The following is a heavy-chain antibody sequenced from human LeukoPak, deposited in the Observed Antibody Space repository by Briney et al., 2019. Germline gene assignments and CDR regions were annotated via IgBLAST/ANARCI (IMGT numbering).Heavy chain of an antibody. CDR3: ARDLVRGYEGPTALDY. V-gene: IGHV7-4-1*02. Sequence: ASVRVSCKASGYSFISYGMNWVRQAPGQGLEWMGWINSNTGNPMYAQGFTGRFVFSLDTSVNTAYLQISSLKAEDTAVYYCARDLVRGYEGPTALDYWGQGTLVTVSS. CDR2: INSNTGNP. CDR1: GYSFISYG. J-gene: IGHJ4*02. D-gene: IGHD3-16*01.